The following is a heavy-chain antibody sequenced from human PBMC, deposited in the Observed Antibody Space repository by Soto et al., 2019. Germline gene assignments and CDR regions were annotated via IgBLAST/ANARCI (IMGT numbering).Heavy chain of an antibody. V-gene: IGHV1-46*03. CDR1: GYTFTSYY. D-gene: IGHD3-9*01. J-gene: IGHJ4*02. Sequence: QVQLVQSGAEVKKPGASVKVSCKASGYTFTSYYMHWVRQAPGQGFEWMGIINPSGGSTSYAQKLRGRVTMTGDTSTSTVSMGLSSLRSEDTAVYCCASDRAHDTYDSWGQGTLVTVSS. CDR3: ASDRAHDTYDS. CDR2: INPSGGST.